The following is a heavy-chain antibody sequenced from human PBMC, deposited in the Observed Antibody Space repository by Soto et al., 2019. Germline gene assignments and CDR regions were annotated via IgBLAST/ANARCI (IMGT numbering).Heavy chain of an antibody. J-gene: IGHJ4*02. Sequence: GGSLRLSCAASGFTFSSYAMHWVRQAPGKGLEWVAVISYDGSNKYYADSVKGRFTISRDNSKNTLYLQMNSLRAEDTAVYYCAKDQRATTVTTYFDYWGQGTLVTVSS. CDR1: GFTFSSYA. V-gene: IGHV3-30-3*01. D-gene: IGHD4-17*01. CDR2: ISYDGSNK. CDR3: AKDQRATTVTTYFDY.